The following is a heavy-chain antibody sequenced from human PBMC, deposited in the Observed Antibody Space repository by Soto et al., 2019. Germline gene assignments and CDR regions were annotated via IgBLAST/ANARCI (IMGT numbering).Heavy chain of an antibody. V-gene: IGHV4-4*02. CDR3: ARLTIAVAGNLFDY. Sequence: SETLSLTCAVSGGSISSSNWWSWVRQPPGKGLEWIGEIYHSGSTNYNPSLKSRVTISVDKSKNQFSLKLSSVTAADTAVYYCARLTIAVAGNLFDYWGQGTLVTVSS. CDR2: IYHSGST. J-gene: IGHJ4*02. D-gene: IGHD6-19*01. CDR1: GGSISSSNW.